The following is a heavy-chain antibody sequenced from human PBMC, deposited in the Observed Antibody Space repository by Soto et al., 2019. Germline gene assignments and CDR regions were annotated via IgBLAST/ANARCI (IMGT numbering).Heavy chain of an antibody. D-gene: IGHD2-21*01. V-gene: IGHV3-23*01. Sequence: GGSLRLSCAASGFTVSSYAMSWVRQAPGKGLEWVSAISGSGGSTYYADSVKGRFTISRDNSKNTLYLQMNSLRAEDTAVYHCAKASAYCGGDCYPYYYYYMDVWGKGTTVTVSS. CDR1: GFTVSSYA. J-gene: IGHJ6*03. CDR2: ISGSGGST. CDR3: AKASAYCGGDCYPYYYYYMDV.